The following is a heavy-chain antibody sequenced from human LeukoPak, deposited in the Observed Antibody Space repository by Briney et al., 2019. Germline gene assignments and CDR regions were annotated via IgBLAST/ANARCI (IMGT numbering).Heavy chain of an antibody. CDR3: ARDPPDYYGSGSYLGYGMDV. D-gene: IGHD3-10*01. J-gene: IGHJ6*02. CDR2: IYSGGST. CDR1: GFTVSSNY. V-gene: IGHV3-53*01. Sequence: PGGSLRLSGAASGFTVSSNYMSWVRQAPGKGLEWVSVIYSGGSTYYADSVKGRFTISRDNSKNTLYLQMNSLRAEDTAVYYCARDPPDYYGSGSYLGYGMDVWGQGTTVTVSS.